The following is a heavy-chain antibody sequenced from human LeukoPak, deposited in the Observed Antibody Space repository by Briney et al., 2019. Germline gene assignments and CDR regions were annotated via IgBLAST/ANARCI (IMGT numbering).Heavy chain of an antibody. CDR1: GYTFTSYG. CDR2: IIPIFGTA. V-gene: IGHV1-69*06. Sequence: ASVKVSCKASGYTFTSYGISWVRQAPGQGLEWMGGIIPIFGTANYAQKFQGRVTITADKSTSTAYMELGSLRSEDTAVYYCARASGATAYYFDYWGQGTLVTVSS. D-gene: IGHD2-21*02. CDR3: ARASGATAYYFDY. J-gene: IGHJ4*02.